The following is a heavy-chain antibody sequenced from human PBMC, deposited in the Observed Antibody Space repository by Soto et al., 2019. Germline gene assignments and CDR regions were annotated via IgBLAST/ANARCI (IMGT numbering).Heavy chain of an antibody. V-gene: IGHV3-23*01. CDR2: ISGSGGST. CDR3: AKGDLMTTVTFPDYGMDV. Sequence: GGSLRLSCAASGFTFSSYAMSWVRQAPGKGLEWVSAISGSGGSTYYADSVKGRFTISRDNSKNTLYLQMNSLRAEDTAVYYCAKGDLMTTVTFPDYGMDVWGQGTTVTVSS. CDR1: GFTFSSYA. J-gene: IGHJ6*02. D-gene: IGHD4-4*01.